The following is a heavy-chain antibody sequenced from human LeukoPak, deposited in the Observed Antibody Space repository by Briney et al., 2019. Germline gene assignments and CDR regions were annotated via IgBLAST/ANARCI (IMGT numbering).Heavy chain of an antibody. D-gene: IGHD3-10*01. Sequence: GGSLRLSCAASGFTFSTYGMHWVRQAPGKGLEWVAFISFDGSKRYFTDSVKGRFTISRDNSENTLFLQLDSLRTEDTAVYYCAKGLRWFGNFYFNYFDHWGQGTLVTVSS. CDR2: ISFDGSKR. V-gene: IGHV3-30*02. J-gene: IGHJ4*02. CDR1: GFTFSTYG. CDR3: AKGLRWFGNFYFNYFDH.